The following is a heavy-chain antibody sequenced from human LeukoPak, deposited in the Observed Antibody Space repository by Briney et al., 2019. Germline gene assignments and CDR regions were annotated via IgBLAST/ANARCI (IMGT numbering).Heavy chain of an antibody. J-gene: IGHJ4*02. D-gene: IGHD3-22*01. V-gene: IGHV4-4*07. Sequence: KSSETLSLTCTVSGGSINSYYWSWIRQPAGKGLQWIGRFYTSGGTNYNPSLKSRVTISVDTSKNQFSLKLSSVTAADTAVYYCARVSSSGYYAWDDWGQGTLVTVSS. CDR2: FYTSGGT. CDR3: ARVSSSGYYAWDD. CDR1: GGSINSYY.